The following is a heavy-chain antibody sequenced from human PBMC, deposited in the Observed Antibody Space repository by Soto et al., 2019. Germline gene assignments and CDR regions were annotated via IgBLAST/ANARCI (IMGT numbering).Heavy chain of an antibody. Sequence: SETLSLTCPVSGGSISSSSYYWGWIRQPPGKGLEWIGSIYYSGSTYYNPSLKSRVTISVDTSKNQFSLKLSSVTAADTAVYYCARTSSGWDGAAFDYWGQGTLVTSPQ. CDR3: ARTSSGWDGAAFDY. CDR2: IYYSGST. J-gene: IGHJ4*02. V-gene: IGHV4-39*07. CDR1: GGSISSSSYY. D-gene: IGHD6-19*01.